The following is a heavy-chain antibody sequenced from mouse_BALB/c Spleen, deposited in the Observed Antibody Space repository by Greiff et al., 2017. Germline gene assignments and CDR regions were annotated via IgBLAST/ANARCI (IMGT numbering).Heavy chain of an antibody. CDR3: ARLRKYFDV. J-gene: IGHJ1*01. CDR1: GYTFTSYN. D-gene: IGHD1-1*01. Sequence: QVQLQRPGAELVKPGASVKMSCKASGYTFTSYNMHWVKQTPGQGLEWIGAIYPGNGDTSYNQKFKGKATLTADKSSSTAYMQLSSLTSEDSAVYYCARLRKYFDVWGAGTTVTVSS. V-gene: IGHV1-12*01. CDR2: IYPGNGDT.